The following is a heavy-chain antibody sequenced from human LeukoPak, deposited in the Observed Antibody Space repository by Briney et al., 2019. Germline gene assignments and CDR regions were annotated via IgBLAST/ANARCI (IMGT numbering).Heavy chain of an antibody. CDR1: GGSISSYY. Sequence: SETLSLTCTVSGGSISSYYWSWIRQPPGKGLEWFGYIYYSGSTNYNPSLKSRVTISVDTSKNQFSLKLSSVTAADTAVYYCAKAKDFWSGPLDYWGQGTLVTVSS. CDR3: AKAKDFWSGPLDY. V-gene: IGHV4-59*01. D-gene: IGHD3-3*01. CDR2: IYYSGST. J-gene: IGHJ4*02.